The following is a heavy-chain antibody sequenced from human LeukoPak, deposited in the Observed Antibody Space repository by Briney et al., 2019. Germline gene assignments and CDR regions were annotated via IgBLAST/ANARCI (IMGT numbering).Heavy chain of an antibody. CDR1: GFTFSSYW. CDR2: INSDGSST. Sequence: GGSLRLSCAASGFTFSSYWMHWVRQAPGKGLVWVSRINSDGSSTSYADSVKGRFTISRDNAKNTLYLQMNSLRAEDTVVYYCAREKYYYGSGNWFDPWGQGTLVTVSS. D-gene: IGHD3-10*01. V-gene: IGHV3-74*01. CDR3: AREKYYYGSGNWFDP. J-gene: IGHJ5*02.